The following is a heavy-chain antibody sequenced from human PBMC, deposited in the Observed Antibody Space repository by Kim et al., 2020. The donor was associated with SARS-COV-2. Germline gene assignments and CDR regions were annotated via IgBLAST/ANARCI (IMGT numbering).Heavy chain of an antibody. V-gene: IGHV4-34*01. Sequence: SETLSLTCAVYGGSFSGYYWSWIRQPPGKGLEWIGEINHSGSTNYNPSLKSRVTISVDTSKNQFSLKLSSVTAADTAVYYCARGKIWFGEPFDYWGQGTLVTVSS. CDR1: GGSFSGYY. D-gene: IGHD3-10*01. J-gene: IGHJ4*02. CDR2: INHSGST. CDR3: ARGKIWFGEPFDY.